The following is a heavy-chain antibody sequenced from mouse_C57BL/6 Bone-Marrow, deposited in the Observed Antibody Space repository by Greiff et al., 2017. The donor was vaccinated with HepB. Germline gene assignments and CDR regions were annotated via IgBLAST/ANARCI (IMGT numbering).Heavy chain of an antibody. CDR2: IYPRSGNT. CDR3: ALYYDNYEGHSGFAY. V-gene: IGHV1-81*01. CDR1: GYTFTSYG. J-gene: IGHJ3*01. D-gene: IGHD2-1*01. Sequence: VQLQQSGAELARPGASVKLSCKASGYTFTSYGISWVKQRTGQGLEWIGEIYPRSGNTNYNEKFKGKATLTADKSSSTAYMELRSLTSEDSAVYFCALYYDNYEGHSGFAYWGQGTLVTVSA.